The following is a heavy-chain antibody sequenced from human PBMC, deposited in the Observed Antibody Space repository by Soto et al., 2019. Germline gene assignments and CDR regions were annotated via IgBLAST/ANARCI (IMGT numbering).Heavy chain of an antibody. CDR2: ISYHGSKN. V-gene: IGHV3-30-3*01. D-gene: IGHD2-15*01. Sequence: QVQLVESGGGVVQPGRSLRLSCAASGFTFSSYAMHWVRQPPCKGLEWVAVISYHGSKNYYADSVKGRFTISRDNSKNTQYLQMNSLRAEDTAVYYCARERVEYGDYQYYGMDVWGQGTTVTVSS. CDR1: GFTFSSYA. CDR3: ARERVEYGDYQYYGMDV. J-gene: IGHJ6*02.